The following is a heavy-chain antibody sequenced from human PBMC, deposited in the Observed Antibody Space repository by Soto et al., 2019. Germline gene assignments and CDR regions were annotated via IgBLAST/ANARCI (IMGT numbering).Heavy chain of an antibody. J-gene: IGHJ4*02. CDR3: ATYYYGSGSYYRFDY. Sequence: ASVKVSCKASGYTFTNFGITWVRQAPGQGLAWMGWISASDGSSNFAQKFKGRVSMTTERTTGTFTSTAYMELWGLTSDDTAVYFCATYYYGSGSYYRFDYWGQGSLVTVSS. CDR2: ISASDGSS. CDR1: GYTFTNFG. V-gene: IGHV1-18*01. D-gene: IGHD3-10*01.